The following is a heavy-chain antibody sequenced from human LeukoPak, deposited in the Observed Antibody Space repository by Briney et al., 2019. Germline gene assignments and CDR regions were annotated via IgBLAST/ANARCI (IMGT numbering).Heavy chain of an antibody. J-gene: IGHJ5*02. CDR1: GYTFTSYG. CDR3: ARDRGYSSSWYWFDP. Sequence: ASVKVSCKASGYTFTSYGISWVRQAPGQGLEWMGWISAYNGNTNYAQKPQGRVTMTTDTSTSTAYMELRSLRSDDTAVYYCARDRGYSSSWYWFDPWGQGTLVTVSS. CDR2: ISAYNGNT. V-gene: IGHV1-18*01. D-gene: IGHD6-13*01.